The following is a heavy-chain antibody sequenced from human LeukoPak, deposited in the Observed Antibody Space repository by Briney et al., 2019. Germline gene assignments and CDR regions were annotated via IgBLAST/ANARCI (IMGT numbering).Heavy chain of an antibody. V-gene: IGHV4-34*01. D-gene: IGHD3-10*01. CDR3: ATTNVLLWFGELSKTAYFDY. Sequence: SETLSLTCAVYGGSFSGYYWNWLRQPPGKGLEWLGEVNHSGSTNYNPSLKSRVTISVDTSKNQFSLKLSSVTAADTAVYYCATTNVLLWFGELSKTAYFDYWGQGTLVTVSS. CDR1: GGSFSGYY. J-gene: IGHJ4*02. CDR2: VNHSGST.